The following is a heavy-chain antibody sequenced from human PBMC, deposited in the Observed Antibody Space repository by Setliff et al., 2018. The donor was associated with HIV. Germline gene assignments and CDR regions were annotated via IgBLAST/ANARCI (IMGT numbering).Heavy chain of an antibody. CDR1: GEPFNGFY. Sequence: SETLSLTCTVSGEPFNGFYWTWIRQPPGKGLEWIGDVNPTGRPNYSPSLKSRVTMSLDTSKNQFSLNLKSVTAADTALYYCATIGQGRAYFDFWGQGSLVTVSS. CDR2: VNPTGRP. CDR3: ATIGQGRAYFDF. J-gene: IGHJ4*02. D-gene: IGHD2-21*01. V-gene: IGHV4-34*01.